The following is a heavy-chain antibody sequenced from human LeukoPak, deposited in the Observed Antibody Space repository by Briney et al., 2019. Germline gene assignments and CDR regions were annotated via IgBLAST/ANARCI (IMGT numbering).Heavy chain of an antibody. D-gene: IGHD3-10*01. V-gene: IGHV3-53*01. J-gene: IGHJ4*02. CDR1: GFAVSSNY. CDR2: IYSDGRT. Sequence: GGSLRLSCAASGFAVSSNYMNWVRQAPEKGLEWVSVIYSDGRTYYADSVKGRFTISRDISKNTLFLEMTSLRAEDTAVYYCAKVKGWYGEGYFDYWGQGTLVTVSS. CDR3: AKVKGWYGEGYFDY.